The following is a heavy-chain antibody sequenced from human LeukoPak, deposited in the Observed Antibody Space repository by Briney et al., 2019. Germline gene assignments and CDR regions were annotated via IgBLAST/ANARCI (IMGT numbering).Heavy chain of an antibody. J-gene: IGHJ6*03. D-gene: IGHD6-13*01. CDR2: IDHTGST. CDR3: ARGRVSSSSWQSVYYYYLYMDV. CDR1: GDSISMYY. Sequence: SETLSLTCSVSGDSISMYYWNWIRQSPGKGLEWIGYIDHTGSTNYNPSLNSRVTISRDTSTNHFSLKLSSVTAADTAVYFCARGRVSSSSWQSVYYYYLYMDVWAKGARSPSP. V-gene: IGHV4-59*01.